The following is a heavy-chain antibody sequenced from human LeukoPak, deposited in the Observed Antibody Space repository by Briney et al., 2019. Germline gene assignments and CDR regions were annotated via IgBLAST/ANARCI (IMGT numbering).Heavy chain of an antibody. CDR3: ARALPHRRLMDTTMEQHWFDP. CDR1: GYTFTSYY. CDR2: INPSGGST. Sequence: ASVKVSCKASGYTFTSYYMHWVRQAPGQGLEWMGIINPSGGSTTYAQKFQGRVTMTRDMSTSTVYMELSSLRSEDTAVYYCARALPHRRLMDTTMEQHWFDPWGQGTLVTVSS. D-gene: IGHD5-18*01. J-gene: IGHJ5*02. V-gene: IGHV1-46*01.